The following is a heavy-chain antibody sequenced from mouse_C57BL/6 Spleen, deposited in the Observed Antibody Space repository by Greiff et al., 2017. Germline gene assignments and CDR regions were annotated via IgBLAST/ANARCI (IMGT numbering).Heavy chain of an antibody. V-gene: IGHV1-64*01. J-gene: IGHJ2*01. Sequence: VKLQQPGAELVKPGASVKLSCKASGYTFTSYWMHWVKQRPGQGLEWIGMIHPNSGSTNYNEKFKSKATLTVDKSSSTAYMQLSSLTSEDSAVYYCARSRYREGVDYWGQGTTLTVSS. D-gene: IGHD1-1*01. CDR3: ARSRYREGVDY. CDR1: GYTFTSYW. CDR2: IHPNSGST.